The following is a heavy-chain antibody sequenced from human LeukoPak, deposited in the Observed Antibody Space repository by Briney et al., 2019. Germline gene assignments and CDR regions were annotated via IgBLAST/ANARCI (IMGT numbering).Heavy chain of an antibody. CDR1: GGSFSGYY. CDR3: AGLVVVAATPYGDYFDY. Sequence: PSETLSLTRAVYGGSFSGYYWSWIRQPPGKGLEWIGEINHSGSTNYNPSLKSRVTISVDTSKNQFSLKLSSVTAADTAVYYCAGLVVVAATPYGDYFDYWGQGTLVTVSS. D-gene: IGHD2-15*01. CDR2: INHSGST. V-gene: IGHV4-34*01. J-gene: IGHJ4*02.